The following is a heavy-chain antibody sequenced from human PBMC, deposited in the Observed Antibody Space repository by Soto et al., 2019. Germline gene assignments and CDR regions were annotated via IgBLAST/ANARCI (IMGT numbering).Heavy chain of an antibody. D-gene: IGHD3-3*01. Sequence: GASVKVSCKASGGTSSSYAISWVRQAPGQGLEWMGGIIPIFGTANYAQKFQGRVTITADESTSTAYMELSSLRSEDTAVYYCAREALYARAFDYWGQGTLVTVSS. J-gene: IGHJ4*02. V-gene: IGHV1-69*13. CDR1: GGTSSSYA. CDR3: AREALYARAFDY. CDR2: IIPIFGTA.